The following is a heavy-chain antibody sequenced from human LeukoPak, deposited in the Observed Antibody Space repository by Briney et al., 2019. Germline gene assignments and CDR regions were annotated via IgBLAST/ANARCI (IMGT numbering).Heavy chain of an antibody. Sequence: GGSLRLSCAASGFTFSSCEMNWVRQAPGKGLEWLSYISNSGSSKYYADSVRGRFTISRDNAKNSLYLQMNSLRAEDTAVYYCARGRGQLVLNYFDYWGQGTLVTVSS. CDR2: ISNSGSSK. V-gene: IGHV3-48*03. J-gene: IGHJ4*02. CDR1: GFTFSSCE. CDR3: ARGRGQLVLNYFDY. D-gene: IGHD6-13*01.